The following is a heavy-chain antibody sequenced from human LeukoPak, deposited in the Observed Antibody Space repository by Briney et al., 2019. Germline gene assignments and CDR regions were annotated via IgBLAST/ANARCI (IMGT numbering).Heavy chain of an antibody. CDR3: ARGPEHIVVVVAGANWFDP. V-gene: IGHV1-2*02. Sequence: ASVKVSCKASGYTFTGYYMHWVRQAPGQGLEWMGWINPNSGGTNYAQKFQGRVTMTRDTSISTAYMELSRLRSDDTAVYYCARGPEHIVVVVAGANWFDPWGQGTLVTVSS. CDR2: INPNSGGT. D-gene: IGHD2-15*01. J-gene: IGHJ5*02. CDR1: GYTFTGYY.